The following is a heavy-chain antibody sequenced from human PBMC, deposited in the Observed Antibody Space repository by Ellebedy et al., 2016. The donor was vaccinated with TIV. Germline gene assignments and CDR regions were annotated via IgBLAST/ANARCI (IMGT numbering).Heavy chain of an antibody. CDR3: ARRALMVTFGGLLDY. CDR1: GFTFSSYA. D-gene: IGHD3-16*01. CDR2: ISGSGGTT. Sequence: GESLKISCAASGFTFSSYAMSWVRQAPGKGLEWVSIISGSGGTTYYTDFVKGRFTISRDTSNNTLYLQMNSLRAEDTAVYYCARRALMVTFGGLLDYWGQGTLVTVSS. J-gene: IGHJ4*02. V-gene: IGHV3-23*01.